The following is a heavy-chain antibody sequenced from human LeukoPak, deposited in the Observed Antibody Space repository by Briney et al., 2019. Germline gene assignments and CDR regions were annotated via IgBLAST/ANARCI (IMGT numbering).Heavy chain of an antibody. CDR3: ARGDDFSGDH. J-gene: IGHJ4*02. V-gene: IGHV3-7*04. D-gene: IGHD1-1*01. CDR1: GFTFSSYA. Sequence: GGSLRLSCAASGFTFSSYAMSWVRQAPGRGLEWVANIHPEGNEKYHVESVKGRFTISRDNAKNLLFLQMNGLRVEDTAVYYCARGDDFSGDHWGQGTLVTVSS. CDR2: IHPEGNEK.